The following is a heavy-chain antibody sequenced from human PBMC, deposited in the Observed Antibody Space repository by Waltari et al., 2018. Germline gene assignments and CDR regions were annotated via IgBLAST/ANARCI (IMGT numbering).Heavy chain of an antibody. V-gene: IGHV3-53*01. J-gene: IGHJ2*01. CDR2: IYSGGRT. CDR3: ATLNCSGGSCHIRLIGYFDL. Sequence: EVQLVESGGGLIQPGGSLSLSCAASGFHVSSNYMSWVRQAQRTGRGWVSVIYSGGRTYYADSVKGRFTISRDNSKNTLYLQMNSLRAEDTAVYYCATLNCSGGSCHIRLIGYFDLWGRGTLVTVSS. CDR1: GFHVSSNY. D-gene: IGHD2-15*01.